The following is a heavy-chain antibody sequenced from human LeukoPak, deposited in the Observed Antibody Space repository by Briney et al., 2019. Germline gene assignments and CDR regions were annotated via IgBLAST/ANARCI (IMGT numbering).Heavy chain of an antibody. CDR2: ISVYTGYT. Sequence: ASVKVSCKASGYTFTNYGITWVRQAPGQGLEWMGWISVYTGYTNYAQNFQGRVTMTTDTSTNTAYMELRSLTSDDTAVYFCARDGGYFDWPRPRPGKYYFDYWGQGTLVTVTS. CDR1: GYTFTNYG. V-gene: IGHV1-18*01. D-gene: IGHD3-9*01. CDR3: ARDGGYFDWPRPRPGKYYFDY. J-gene: IGHJ4*02.